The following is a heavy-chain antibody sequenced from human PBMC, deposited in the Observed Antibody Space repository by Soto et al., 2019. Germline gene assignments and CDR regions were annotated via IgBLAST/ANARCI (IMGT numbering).Heavy chain of an antibody. J-gene: IGHJ3*01. Sequence: QVQLQESGPGLVKPSGTLSLTCAVSGGSISSTNWWTLVRQPPGKGLEWIGEIYHSGITNYNPSLKSRVIISVDKSKNQFSLGLTSVTAADTAVYYCARDGRYSETYYHAFDFWGQGTMVTVSS. CDR2: IYHSGIT. D-gene: IGHD1-26*01. V-gene: IGHV4-4*02. CDR1: GGSISSTNW. CDR3: ARDGRYSETYYHAFDF.